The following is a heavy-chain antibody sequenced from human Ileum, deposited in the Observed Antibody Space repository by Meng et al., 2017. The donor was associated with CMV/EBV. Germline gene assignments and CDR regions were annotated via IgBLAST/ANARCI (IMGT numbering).Heavy chain of an antibody. V-gene: IGHV1-46*01. CDR3: ASDFSGSAPSGFDY. CDR1: EYTFTNYY. J-gene: IGHJ4*02. CDR2: IHPSGGST. Sequence: KAAEYTFTNYYMHWVRQAPGQGLEWMGIIHPSGGSTSYAQKFQGRVTMTRDTSTTTVYMELSSLRSEDTAVYYCASDFSGSAPSGFDYWGQGTLVTVSS. D-gene: IGHD3-10*01.